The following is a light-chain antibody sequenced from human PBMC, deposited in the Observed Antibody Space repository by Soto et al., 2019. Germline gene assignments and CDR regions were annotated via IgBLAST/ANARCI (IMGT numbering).Light chain of an antibody. V-gene: IGKV1-17*01. CDR2: STS. J-gene: IGKJ2*01. CDR3: LQNSDYPFT. Sequence: DIQTTQSPSSLSASVGDRVTITCRANQGIRDALGWYQQKPGKVPKRLIYSTSRLQSGVPSRFSGSGSETEFTLTISSLQPEDFATYYCLQNSDYPFTFGQGTRL. CDR1: QGIRDA.